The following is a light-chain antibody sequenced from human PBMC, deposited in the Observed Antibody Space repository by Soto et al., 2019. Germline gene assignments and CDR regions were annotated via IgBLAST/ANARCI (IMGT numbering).Light chain of an antibody. Sequence: EIVLTQSPGTLSLSPGERATLSCRASQTIASRYLAWYQHQPGQAPRLLIYRTFARAPGIPDRFSCGGSGTDFILTIRRQEREDFALYNFQQYYTSPPTLGQGTRLDSK. CDR2: RTF. J-gene: IGKJ5*01. V-gene: IGKV3-20*01. CDR1: QTIASRY. CDR3: QQYYTSPPT.